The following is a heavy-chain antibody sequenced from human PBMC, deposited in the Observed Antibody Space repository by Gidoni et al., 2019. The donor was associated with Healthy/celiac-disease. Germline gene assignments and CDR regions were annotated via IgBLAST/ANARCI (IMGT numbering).Heavy chain of an antibody. V-gene: IGHV3-7*01. CDR3: AGEALIAVAGTGRVPFDY. Sequence: EVQLVESGGGLVQPGGSLRLSCAASGFTFSRYWLSWVRQAPGKGLEWVDNIKQDGSEKNYVDSVKGRFTISRDNAKNSLYLQMKSLRAEDTDVYYCAGEALIAVAGTGRVPFDYWGQGTLVTVSS. CDR1: GFTFSRYW. J-gene: IGHJ4*02. CDR2: IKQDGSEK. D-gene: IGHD6-19*01.